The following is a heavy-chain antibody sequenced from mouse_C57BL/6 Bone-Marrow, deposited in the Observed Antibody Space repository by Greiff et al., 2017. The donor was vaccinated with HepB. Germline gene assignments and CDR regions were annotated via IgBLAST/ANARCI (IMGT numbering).Heavy chain of an antibody. Sequence: QVQLQQSGAELARPGASVKLSCKASGYTFTSYGISWVKQRTGQGLEWFGEIYPRSGNTYYNEKFKGKATLTADKSSSTAYMELRSLTSEDSAVYFCASRLRVGFAYWGQGTLVTVAA. J-gene: IGHJ3*01. V-gene: IGHV1-81*01. CDR2: IYPRSGNT. CDR1: GYTFTSYG. D-gene: IGHD1-1*01. CDR3: ASRLRVGFAY.